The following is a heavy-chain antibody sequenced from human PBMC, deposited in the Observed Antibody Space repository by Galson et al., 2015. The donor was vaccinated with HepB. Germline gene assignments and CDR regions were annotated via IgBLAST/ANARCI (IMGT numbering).Heavy chain of an antibody. D-gene: IGHD6-13*01. CDR1: GDSVSSNSAA. J-gene: IGHJ6*02. V-gene: IGHV6-1*01. CDR3: ARDTSSSWYGTFYYYGMDV. CDR2: TYYRSKWYS. Sequence: CAISGDSVSSNSAAWNWIRQSPSRGLEWLGRTYYRSKWYSDYAVSVKSRITINPDTSKNQFSLQLNSVTPEDTAVYYCARDTSSSWYGTFYYYGMDVWGQGTTVTVSS.